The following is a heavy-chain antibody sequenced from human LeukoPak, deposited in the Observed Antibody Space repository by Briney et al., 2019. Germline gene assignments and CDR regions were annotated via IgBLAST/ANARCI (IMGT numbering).Heavy chain of an antibody. V-gene: IGHV4-39*01. CDR3: ARRALGHYYDSSGYWAGDFDY. CDR1: GGSISSSSYY. Sequence: SETLSLTCTVSGGSISSSSYYWGWIRQPPGKGLEWIGSIYYSGSTYYNPSLKSRVTISVDTSKNQFALKLSSVTAADTAVYYCARRALGHYYDSSGYWAGDFDYWGQGTLVTVSS. CDR2: IYYSGST. J-gene: IGHJ4*02. D-gene: IGHD3-22*01.